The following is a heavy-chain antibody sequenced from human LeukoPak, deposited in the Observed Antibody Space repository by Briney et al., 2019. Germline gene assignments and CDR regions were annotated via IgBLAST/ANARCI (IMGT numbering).Heavy chain of an antibody. J-gene: IGHJ4*02. CDR3: ARPAEDTATFDY. CDR2: INPSGGST. Sequence: GASVKVSCKASGYTFTSYYMHWVRQAPGQGLEWMGIINPSGGSTSYAQKFQSRVTMTRDTSTSTVYMELSSLRSEDTAVYYCARPAEDTATFDYWGQGTLVTVSS. CDR1: GYTFTSYY. V-gene: IGHV1-46*01. D-gene: IGHD5-18*01.